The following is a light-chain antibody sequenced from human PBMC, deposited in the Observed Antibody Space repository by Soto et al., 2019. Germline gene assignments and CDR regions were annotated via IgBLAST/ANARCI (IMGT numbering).Light chain of an antibody. CDR3: QLLNRYPPGN. J-gene: IGKJ3*01. CDR1: QGISSS. Sequence: IQLTQSPSSLSASVGDRVTLTCRASQGISSSLAWYQQKPGKPPKLLIHAASTLQSGVPSRFSGRGSGTDFTLTISSLQPEDFATYYCQLLNRYPPGNFGPGTKVDIK. V-gene: IGKV1-9*01. CDR2: AAS.